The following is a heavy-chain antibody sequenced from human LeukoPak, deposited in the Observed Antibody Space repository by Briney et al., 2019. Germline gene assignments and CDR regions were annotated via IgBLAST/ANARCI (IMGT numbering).Heavy chain of an antibody. CDR1: GYTFTSYA. Sequence: PVASVKVSCKASGYTFTSYAMNWVRQAPGQGLEWMGWINPNSGGTNYAQKFQGRVTMTRDTSISTAYMELSRLRSDDTAVYYCARKVYSNGWPIFDYWGQGTLVTVSS. V-gene: IGHV1-2*02. CDR2: INPNSGGT. J-gene: IGHJ4*02. D-gene: IGHD6-19*01. CDR3: ARKVYSNGWPIFDY.